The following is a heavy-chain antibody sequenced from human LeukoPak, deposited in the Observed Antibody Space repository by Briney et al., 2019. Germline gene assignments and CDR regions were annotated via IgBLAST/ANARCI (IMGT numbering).Heavy chain of an antibody. D-gene: IGHD3-10*01. CDR3: ASNNYGSGSYV. CDR2: IYSGGST. CDR1: GFTVSSNY. Sequence: GGSLRLSCAASGFTVSSNYMSWVRQAPGKGLEWVSVIYSGGSTYYAGSVKGRFTISRDNSKNTLYLQMNSLRAEDTAVYYCASNNYGSGSYVWGQGTLVTVSS. V-gene: IGHV3-66*01. J-gene: IGHJ4*02.